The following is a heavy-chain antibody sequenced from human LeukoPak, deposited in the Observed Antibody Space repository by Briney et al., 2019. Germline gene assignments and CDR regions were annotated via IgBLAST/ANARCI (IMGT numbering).Heavy chain of an antibody. Sequence: GASVKVSCKASGYTFTGYYMHWVRQAPGQGLEWMGWINPNSGGTNYAQKFQGRVTMTRDTSISTAYMELSRLRSDDTAVYYCAREGAVAGSNYYYYMDVWGKGTTVTVSS. V-gene: IGHV1-2*02. CDR3: AREGAVAGSNYYYYMDV. J-gene: IGHJ6*03. CDR1: GYTFTGYY. D-gene: IGHD6-19*01. CDR2: INPNSGGT.